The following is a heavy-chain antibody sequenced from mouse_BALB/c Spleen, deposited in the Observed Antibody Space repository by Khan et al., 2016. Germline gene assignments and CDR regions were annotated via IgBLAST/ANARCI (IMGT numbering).Heavy chain of an antibody. CDR2: INTYSGES. Sequence: QIQLVQSGPELKKPGKTVKISCKASGYTFTNYGMNWVKQAPGKGLKWMGWINTYSGESTYADDFKGRFAFSLETSANTAYLQINNLKNEDTATDFYARYRYYYGSSRYFDVWGAGTTFTVSS. J-gene: IGHJ1*01. CDR1: GYTFTNYG. CDR3: ARYRYYYGSSRYFDV. D-gene: IGHD1-1*01. V-gene: IGHV9-3-1*01.